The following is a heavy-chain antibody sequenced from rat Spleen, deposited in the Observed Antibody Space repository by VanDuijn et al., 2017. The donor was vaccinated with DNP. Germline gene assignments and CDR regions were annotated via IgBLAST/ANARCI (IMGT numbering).Heavy chain of an antibody. CDR1: GFTFNNYW. CDR3: TTRGNYGGYDY. Sequence: EVQLVETGGGLVQPGRSLKLSCVASGFTFNNYWMTWIRQVPGKGLEWVASITTSGCDTYYPDTVKGRFTVSRDNARNTLYLQMNSLRSEDTATYYCTTRGNYGGYDYWGQGVMVTVSS. V-gene: IGHV5-31*01. CDR2: ITTSGCDT. J-gene: IGHJ2*01. D-gene: IGHD1-11*01.